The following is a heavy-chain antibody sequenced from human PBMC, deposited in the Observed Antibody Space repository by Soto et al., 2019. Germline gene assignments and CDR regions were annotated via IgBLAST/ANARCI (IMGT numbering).Heavy chain of an antibody. J-gene: IGHJ6*02. V-gene: IGHV4-59*01. CDR1: GGSISTYY. Sequence: SETLSLTCTVSGGSISTYYWSWIRQPPGKGLEWIGYIYYSGSTSHNPSLKSRVTISVDTSKNQFSLKLRSVTAADTAVYYCASDRSSGWDQGYGMDVWRQGTTVTVSS. CDR3: ASDRSSGWDQGYGMDV. CDR2: IYYSGST. D-gene: IGHD6-19*01.